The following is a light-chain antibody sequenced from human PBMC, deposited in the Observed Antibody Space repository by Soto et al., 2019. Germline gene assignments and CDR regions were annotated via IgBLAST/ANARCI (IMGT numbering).Light chain of an antibody. J-gene: IGKJ5*01. CDR2: GAS. CDR1: QPVSDK. V-gene: IGKV3-20*01. CDR3: HQYGSTPLT. Sequence: EVVMTQSPANLSVSPGVGATLSCWASQPVSDKLAWYQQKPGQAPRLLIYGASARALGIPDRFSGGGSGTDFTLTISRLEPEDFAVYYCHQYGSTPLTFGQGTRLEIK.